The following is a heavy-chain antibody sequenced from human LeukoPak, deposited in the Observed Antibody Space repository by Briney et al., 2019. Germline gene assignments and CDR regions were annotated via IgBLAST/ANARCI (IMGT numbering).Heavy chain of an antibody. V-gene: IGHV6-1*01. Sequence: SQTLSLTCVVSGDSVSSKNGAWNWIRQSPSRGLEWLGRTYYRSKWYNDYAESMEGRMTISQDTSKNQYSLHLNSVTPDGTAVSYCARDFGTTGWHTFDYWGQGTLVTVSS. CDR2: TYYRSKWYN. J-gene: IGHJ4*02. CDR1: GDSVSSKNGA. D-gene: IGHD6-19*01. CDR3: ARDFGTTGWHTFDY.